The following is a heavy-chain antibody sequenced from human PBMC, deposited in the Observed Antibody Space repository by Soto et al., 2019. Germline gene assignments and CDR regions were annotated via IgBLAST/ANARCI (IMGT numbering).Heavy chain of an antibody. Sequence: GGSLRLSCAASGFTFSSYAMSWVRQAPGKGLEWVSAISGSGGSTYYADSVKGRFTISRDNSKNTLYLQMNSLRAEDTAVYYCAKGWVKAYYDIWTGYLHNHYRMDVWGQGTTVTVSS. CDR1: GFTFSSYA. J-gene: IGHJ6*02. D-gene: IGHD3-9*01. CDR2: ISGSGGST. CDR3: AKGWVKAYYDIWTGYLHNHYRMDV. V-gene: IGHV3-23*01.